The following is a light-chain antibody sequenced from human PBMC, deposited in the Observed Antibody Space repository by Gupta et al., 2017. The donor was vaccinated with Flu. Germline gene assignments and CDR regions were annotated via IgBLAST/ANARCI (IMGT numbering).Light chain of an antibody. J-gene: IGLJ2*01. Sequence: QSILSQPPSVSGAPGQSVTISCLGSDSNIGRNSVNWYQHSPGAAPRLLIYSRRQRPSGVPDRFSGSQSGTSASLTISGLRSEDEADYYCADCDDNMDGVIFGGGTKVTVL. CDR1: DSNIGRNS. CDR2: SRR. CDR3: ADCDDNMDGVI. V-gene: IGLV1-44*01.